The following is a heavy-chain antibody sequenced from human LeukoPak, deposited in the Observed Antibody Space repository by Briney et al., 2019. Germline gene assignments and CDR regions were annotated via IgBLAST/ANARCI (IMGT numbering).Heavy chain of an antibody. CDR2: ISSSGTTI. J-gene: IGHJ4*02. Sequence: GGSLRLSCAASGFTFSSYDMNWDRQAPGKGLQWVSDISSSGTTIYYADSVKGRFTISRDNAKNSLYLQMNSLRAEDTAVYYCARKYCSTTSCLFDNWGQGTLVTVSS. CDR1: GFTFSSYD. CDR3: ARKYCSTTSCLFDN. D-gene: IGHD2-2*01. V-gene: IGHV3-48*03.